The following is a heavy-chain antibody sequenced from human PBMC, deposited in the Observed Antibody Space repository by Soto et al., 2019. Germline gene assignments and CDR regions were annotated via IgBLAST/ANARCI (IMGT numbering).Heavy chain of an antibody. V-gene: IGHV3-30-3*01. J-gene: IGHJ4*02. CDR2: MSSGGGNK. CDR1: GFSFSNYV. Sequence: QVQLVESGGGVVQPGRSLRLSCAASGFSFSNYVLHWVRQAPGKGLEWVAVMSSGGGNKFYTDSVKGRFTISRDNSKNTRYLQMNSLRNEDTAVYFCARGGEVPFFDNWGQGTLVSVSS. CDR3: ARGGEVPFFDN. D-gene: IGHD3-16*01.